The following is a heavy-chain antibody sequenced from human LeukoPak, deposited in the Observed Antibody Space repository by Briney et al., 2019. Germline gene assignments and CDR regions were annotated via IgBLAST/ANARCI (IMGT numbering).Heavy chain of an antibody. CDR1: GFTVSSNY. Sequence: SGGSLRLSCAAAGFTVSSNYMSWVRQAPGKGLEGVSVIYSGGSTYYGNSVKGRFTISRDNSKNTLYLQMNSLRAEDTAVYYCARDSYYGSGSYFRYTFDYWGQGTLVTVSS. V-gene: IGHV3-53*01. J-gene: IGHJ4*02. CDR3: ARDSYYGSGSYFRYTFDY. CDR2: IYSGGST. D-gene: IGHD3-10*01.